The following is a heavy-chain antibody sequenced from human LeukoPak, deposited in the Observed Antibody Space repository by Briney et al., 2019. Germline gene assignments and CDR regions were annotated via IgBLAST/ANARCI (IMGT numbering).Heavy chain of an antibody. D-gene: IGHD6-13*01. CDR3: ARDRAAADLDY. Sequence: PGGSLRLSCAASGFTFSSYWMYWVRQAPGKGLVWVSRINSDGSSTSYADSVKGRFTISRDNAKNTLYLQMNSLRAEDTAVYYCARDRAAADLDYWGQGTLVTVSS. CDR2: INSDGSST. CDR1: GFTFSSYW. V-gene: IGHV3-74*01. J-gene: IGHJ4*02.